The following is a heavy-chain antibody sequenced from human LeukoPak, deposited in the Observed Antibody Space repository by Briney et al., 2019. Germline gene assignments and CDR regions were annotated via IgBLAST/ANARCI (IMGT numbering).Heavy chain of an antibody. V-gene: IGHV3-53*01. D-gene: IGHD3-10*01. J-gene: IGHJ6*03. CDR1: GFTVSSNY. Sequence: GGPLRLSCAASGFTVSSNYMSCVRQAPGKGLEWVSVTYSNGRTYYADSVTGRFTISRDISKNTLYLQMNSLRAEDTAVYYCARVLSGRGSLYDYYYYMDVWGKGTTVTISS. CDR3: ARVLSGRGSLYDYYYYMDV. CDR2: TYSNGRT.